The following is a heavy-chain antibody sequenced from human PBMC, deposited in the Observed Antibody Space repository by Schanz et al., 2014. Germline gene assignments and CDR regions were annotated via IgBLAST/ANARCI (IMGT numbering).Heavy chain of an antibody. CDR3: ARSMIEVAAFDY. CDR1: GYTFTGSY. D-gene: IGHD3-22*01. CDR2: INPNSGDT. J-gene: IGHJ4*02. V-gene: IGHV1-2*06. Sequence: QVQLVQSGAEVKKPGASVKVSCKASGYTFTGSYMYWMRQAPGQGLEWVGRINPNSGDTDYAHNFHGRVTMTRDTSISTAYMELSRLRSDDTAVYYCARSMIEVAAFDYWGQGTLVTVSS.